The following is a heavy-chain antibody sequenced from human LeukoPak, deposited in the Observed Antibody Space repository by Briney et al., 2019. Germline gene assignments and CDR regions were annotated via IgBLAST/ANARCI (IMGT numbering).Heavy chain of an antibody. J-gene: IGHJ5*02. Sequence: PSETLSLTCTVSRGSISSNGYYWGWIRQPPGKGLEWIGSFYYTGSTFYSPSLKSRATISVDTSKNQFSLKLSSVTAADTAVYYCARDRGGVPAAHQFDPWGQGTLVTVSS. CDR1: RGSISSNGYY. CDR2: FYYTGST. D-gene: IGHD2-2*01. CDR3: ARDRGGVPAAHQFDP. V-gene: IGHV4-39*02.